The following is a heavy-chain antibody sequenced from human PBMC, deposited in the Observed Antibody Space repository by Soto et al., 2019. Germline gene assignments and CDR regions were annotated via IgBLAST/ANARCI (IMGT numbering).Heavy chain of an antibody. CDR3: TIPRGPMIRP. CDR1: GFTFSTYA. CDR2: IKSKTDGGTT. J-gene: IGHJ5*02. Sequence: SLRLSCAASGFTFSTYAMTWVRQAPGKGLEWVGRIKSKTDGGTTDYAAPVKGRFTISRDDSKNTMYLQMNSLKTEDTAVYYCTIPRGPMIRPWGQGTLVTVSS. V-gene: IGHV3-15*01. D-gene: IGHD3-22*01.